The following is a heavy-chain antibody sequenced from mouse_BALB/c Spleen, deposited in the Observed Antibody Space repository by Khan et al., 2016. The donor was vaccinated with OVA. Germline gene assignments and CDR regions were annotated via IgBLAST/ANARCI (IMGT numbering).Heavy chain of an antibody. V-gene: IGHV2-6-4*01. J-gene: IGHJ4*01. CDR3: ARAYYRYDGYYAMDY. Sequence: QVQLKQSGPGLVAPSQSLSITCTVSGFSLSRYNIHWVRQPPGKGLEWLGMIWGGGGTDYNSTLKFRLSISKDNSKSQVFLKLNSLQTDDTAMYYCARAYYRYDGYYAMDYWGQGTSFTVSS. CDR1: GFSLSRYN. CDR2: IWGGGGT. D-gene: IGHD2-14*01.